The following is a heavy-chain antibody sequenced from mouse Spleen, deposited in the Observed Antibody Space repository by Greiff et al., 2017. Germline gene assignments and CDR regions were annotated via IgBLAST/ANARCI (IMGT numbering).Heavy chain of an antibody. CDR1: GYTFTSYD. V-gene: IGHV1-85*01. CDR3: ARWGWLLRIYYYAMDY. Sequence: QVQLQQSGPELVKPGASVKLSCKASGYTFTSYDINWVKPRPGQGLEWIGWIYPRDGSTKYNEKFKGKATLTVDTSSSTAYMELHSLTSEDSAVYFCARWGWLLRIYYYAMDYWGQGTSVTVSS. J-gene: IGHJ4*01. D-gene: IGHD2-3*01. CDR2: IYPRDGST.